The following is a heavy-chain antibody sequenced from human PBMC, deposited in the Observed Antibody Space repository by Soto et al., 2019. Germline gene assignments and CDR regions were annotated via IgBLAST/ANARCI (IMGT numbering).Heavy chain of an antibody. CDR1: GFSFRNYA. CDR3: VKGSRSIPSVNCLIYGRY. D-gene: IGHD4-17*01. CDR2: ISDVAGAT. J-gene: IGHJ4*02. Sequence: GGSLRLSCEASGFSFRNYAMTWVRQAPGKGLEWVSSISDVAGATYSADSVKGRLTISRDDSKNKLYLQMDNLRVEDTAVYFCVKGSRSIPSVNCLIYGRYWGPGTPVTVSS. V-gene: IGHV3-23*01.